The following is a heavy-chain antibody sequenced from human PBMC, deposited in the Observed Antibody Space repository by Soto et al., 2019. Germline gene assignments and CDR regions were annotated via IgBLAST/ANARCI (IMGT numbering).Heavy chain of an antibody. J-gene: IGHJ4*02. CDR1: GFTFSNYA. D-gene: IGHD6-13*01. Sequence: EVQLLESGGGLVQPGGSLRLSCAASGFTFSNYAMSWVRQAPGKGLEWVSGLSDSGGSTYYADSVKGRFTISRDNSMNTQYLQMNALRAEDTAVYYCAKVSSSWYSGFFDYWGQGPLVTVSS. CDR2: LSDSGGST. V-gene: IGHV3-23*01. CDR3: AKVSSSWYSGFFDY.